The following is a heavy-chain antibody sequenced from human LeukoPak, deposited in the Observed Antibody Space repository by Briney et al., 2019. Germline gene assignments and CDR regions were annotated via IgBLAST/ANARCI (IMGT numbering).Heavy chain of an antibody. V-gene: IGHV3-53*05. J-gene: IGHJ4*02. CDR1: GFIVSNNF. Sequence: PGGSLRLSCTASGFIVSNNFMIWVRQAPGKGLEWVSVIHSGGSMYYADSVKGRFTISRDNSKNTLYLQMNSLRAEDTAVYYCARLIAVAGTDYWGQGTLVTVSS. D-gene: IGHD6-19*01. CDR3: ARLIAVAGTDY. CDR2: IHSGGSM.